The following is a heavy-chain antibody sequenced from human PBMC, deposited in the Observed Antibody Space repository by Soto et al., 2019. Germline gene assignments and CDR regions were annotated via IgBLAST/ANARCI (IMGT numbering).Heavy chain of an antibody. J-gene: IGHJ5*02. Sequence: SSETLSLTCTVSGGSIRNYYWSWIRQPAGKGLEWIGRVYSTGTTNYNPSLRSRVAMSVDTSKNQFSLRLDSVTAADTATYFCARDEYYDSNNWFEHWGLGTLVTVSS. CDR3: ARDEYYDSNNWFEH. V-gene: IGHV4-4*07. CDR2: VYSTGTT. CDR1: GGSIRNYY. D-gene: IGHD3-22*01.